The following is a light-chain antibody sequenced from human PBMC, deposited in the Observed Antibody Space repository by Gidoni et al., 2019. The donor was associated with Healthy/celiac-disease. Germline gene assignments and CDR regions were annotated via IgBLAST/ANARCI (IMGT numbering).Light chain of an antibody. Sequence: DIQMTQSPSSLSASAGERVTISCRASQSIRSYLNWYQQKPGKDPKLLIYAASSLQSGVPSRCSGSGTEIDFKISSSRLQPEDFETYYRQQRYSTWTFGQGTKVEIK. CDR1: QSIRSY. J-gene: IGKJ1*01. V-gene: IGKV1-39*01. CDR2: AAS. CDR3: QQRYSTWT.